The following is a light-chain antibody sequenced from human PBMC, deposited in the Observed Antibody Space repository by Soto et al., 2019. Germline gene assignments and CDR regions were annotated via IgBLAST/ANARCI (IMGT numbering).Light chain of an antibody. CDR3: CSYAGSYV. J-gene: IGLJ1*01. V-gene: IGLV2-11*01. CDR1: SNNVGDYKY. CDR2: DVS. Sequence: QSALTQPRSVSGSPGQSVTISCTGTSNNVGDYKYVSWYQQHPGEAPKVMIYDVSKRPSGVPDRFSGSKSGKTASMTISGLQAEDEADYYCCSYAGSYVFGTGTQLTVL.